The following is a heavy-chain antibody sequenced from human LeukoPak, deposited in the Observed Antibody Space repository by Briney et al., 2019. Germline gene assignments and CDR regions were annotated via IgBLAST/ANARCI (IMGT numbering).Heavy chain of an antibody. CDR1: GFTFDDYA. Sequence: GGSLRLSCAASGFTFDDYAMHWVRQAPGKGLEWVSGISWNSGSIDYADSVKGRFTISRDNAKNSLYLQMNSLRAEDTALYYCAREGRKDYYMDVWGKGTTVTVSS. V-gene: IGHV3-9*01. CDR2: ISWNSGSI. J-gene: IGHJ6*03. CDR3: AREGRKDYYMDV.